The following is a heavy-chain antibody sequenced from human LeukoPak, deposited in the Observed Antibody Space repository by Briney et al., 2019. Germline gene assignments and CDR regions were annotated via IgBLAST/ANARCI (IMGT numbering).Heavy chain of an antibody. V-gene: IGHV4-4*07. J-gene: IGHJ4*02. CDR3: AREEGVEWLGTNYFDY. Sequence: SETLSLTCTVSGGSITSYYWTYIRQPAGKGLEWIGRIHTSGSTNYNPSLKSRVTMSVDTSKNQFSLNLSSVTAADTAMYYCAREEGVEWLGTNYFDYWGQGTLVTVSS. CDR1: GGSITSYY. D-gene: IGHD6-19*01. CDR2: IHTSGST.